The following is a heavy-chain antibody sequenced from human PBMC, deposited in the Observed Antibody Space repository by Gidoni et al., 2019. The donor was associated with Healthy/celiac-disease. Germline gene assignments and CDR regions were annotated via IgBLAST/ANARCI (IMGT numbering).Heavy chain of an antibody. CDR2: MNPNSGNT. Sequence: QVQLVQSRAEVQKPGSSVKVSFKSSGYTFPSYDINWVRQATGQGLEWMGWMNPNSGNTGYAQKFQGRVTMTRNTSISTAYMELSSLRSEDTAVYYCARGRRSYSSSWYWFDTWGQGTLVTVSS. J-gene: IGHJ5*02. CDR1: GYTFPSYD. V-gene: IGHV1-8*01. CDR3: ARGRRSYSSSWYWFDT. D-gene: IGHD6-13*01.